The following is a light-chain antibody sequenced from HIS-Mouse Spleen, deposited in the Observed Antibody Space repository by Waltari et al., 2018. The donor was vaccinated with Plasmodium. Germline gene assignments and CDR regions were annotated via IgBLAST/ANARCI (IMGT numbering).Light chain of an antibody. J-gene: IGLJ2*01. CDR3: CSYAGSYVV. CDR1: SSDVRSSNL. V-gene: IGLV2-23*01. Sequence: QSALTPPASVSGSPGQSITISCTGTSSDVRSSNLVAWYQPHPGKTPKLMIYEGSKRPSGVSNRFTGAKSGNTASLTIAGLQAEDEADYYCCSYAGSYVVFGGGTKLTVL. CDR2: EGS.